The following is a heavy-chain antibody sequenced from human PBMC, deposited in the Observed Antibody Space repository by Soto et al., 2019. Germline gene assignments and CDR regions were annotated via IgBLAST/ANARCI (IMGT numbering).Heavy chain of an antibody. V-gene: IGHV3-23*01. CDR3: VKDTLMMVRGPGDAFDI. D-gene: IGHD3-10*01. CDR2: ISGSGGST. J-gene: IGHJ3*02. Sequence: CSLSPSCSASVFCFSSYATRCVCLAAGKRLVCVSAISGSGGSTYYADSVKGRFTISRDNSKNTLYLQMNSLRAEDTAVYYCVKDTLMMVRGPGDAFDIWGQGTIVSVSS. CDR1: VFCFSSYA.